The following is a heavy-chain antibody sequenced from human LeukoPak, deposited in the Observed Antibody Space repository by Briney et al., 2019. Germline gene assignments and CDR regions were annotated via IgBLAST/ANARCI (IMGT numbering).Heavy chain of an antibody. V-gene: IGHV4-31*03. Sequence: SETLSLTCTVSGGSISSSSYYWGWIRQHPGKGLEWIGYIYYSGSTHYNPSLRSRVTISVDTSKNQFSLKLSSVTAADTAVYYCARENYADYPYYFDYWGQGTLVTVSS. CDR3: ARENYADYPYYFDY. J-gene: IGHJ4*02. CDR2: IYYSGST. CDR1: GGSISSSSYY. D-gene: IGHD4-17*01.